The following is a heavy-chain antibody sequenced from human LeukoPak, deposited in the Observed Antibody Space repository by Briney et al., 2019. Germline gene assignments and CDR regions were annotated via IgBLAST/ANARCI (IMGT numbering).Heavy chain of an antibody. V-gene: IGHV4-31*03. J-gene: IGHJ3*02. Sequence: PSETLSLTCTVSGGSISSGGYYWSWIRQHPGKGLEWNGYIYYSGSTSYNPSLKRRVTISVDTSKNQFSLKLSSVTAADTAVYYCARVPRAVDAFDIWGQGTMVTVSS. CDR3: ARVPRAVDAFDI. D-gene: IGHD4-17*01. CDR1: GGSISSGGYY. CDR2: IYYSGST.